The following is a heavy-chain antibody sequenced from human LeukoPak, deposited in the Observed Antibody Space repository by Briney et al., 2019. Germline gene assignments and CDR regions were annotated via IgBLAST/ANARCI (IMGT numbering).Heavy chain of an antibody. V-gene: IGHV1-18*01. CDR3: ARDGLGHYYDSSGYYSY. J-gene: IGHJ4*02. CDR1: GYTFTSYG. CDR2: ISAYNGNT. D-gene: IGHD3-22*01. Sequence: GASVKVSCKASGYTFTSYGISWVRQAPGQGLEWMGWISAYNGNTNYAQKLQGRVTMTTDTSTSTAYMELRSLRSDDTAVYYCARDGLGHYYDSSGYYSYWGQGTLVIVFS.